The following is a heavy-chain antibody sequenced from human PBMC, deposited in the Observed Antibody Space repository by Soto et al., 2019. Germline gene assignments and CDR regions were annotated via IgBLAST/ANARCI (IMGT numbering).Heavy chain of an antibody. CDR2: ISYDGSNK. CDR1: GFTFSSYG. D-gene: IGHD5-18*01. Sequence: QVQLVESGGGVVQPGRSLRLSCAASGFTFSSYGMHWVRQAPGKGLEWVAVISYDGSNKYYADSVKGRFTISRDKSKNTLYLQMNSLRAEDTAVYYCAKTGGDTAMAPYWYFDLWGRGTLVTVSS. V-gene: IGHV3-30*18. CDR3: AKTGGDTAMAPYWYFDL. J-gene: IGHJ2*01.